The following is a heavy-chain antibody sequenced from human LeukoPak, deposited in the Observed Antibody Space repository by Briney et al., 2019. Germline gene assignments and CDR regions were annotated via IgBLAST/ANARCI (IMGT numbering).Heavy chain of an antibody. J-gene: IGHJ4*02. V-gene: IGHV3-33*08. D-gene: IGHD2-15*01. CDR1: GFTFSSYW. CDR3: ARDFGYCSGGSCKYYFDY. Sequence: PGGSLRLSCAASGFTFSSYWMTWVRQAPGKGLEWVAVIWYDGSNKYYADSVKGRSTISRDNSKNTLYLQMNSLRAEDTAVYYCARDFGYCSGGSCKYYFDYWGQGTLVTVSS. CDR2: IWYDGSNK.